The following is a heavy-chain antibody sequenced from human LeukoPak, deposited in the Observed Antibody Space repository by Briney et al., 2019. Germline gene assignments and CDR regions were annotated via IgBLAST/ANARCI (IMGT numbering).Heavy chain of an antibody. CDR1: GFSLSTSGVV. V-gene: IGHV2-5*01. CDR2: IYWNDDK. CDR3: AHRTSVTSVDY. D-gene: IGHD3-10*01. J-gene: IGHJ4*02. Sequence: SGPTLVKPTQTLTLTCTVSGFSLSTSGVVVGWIRQPPGKALEWLAFIYWNDDKRYSPSLTSGLTITRDTSKNQVVLTMTNMDPVDTATYYCAHRTSVTSVDYWGQGTLVTVSS.